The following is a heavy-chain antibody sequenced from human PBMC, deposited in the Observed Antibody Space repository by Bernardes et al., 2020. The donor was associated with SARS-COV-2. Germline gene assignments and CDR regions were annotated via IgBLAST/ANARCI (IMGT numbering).Heavy chain of an antibody. CDR2: VSGSGYTR. Sequence: GGSLRLSCSASGFTFSNYAMHWVRQAPGKGLEYVSSVSGSGYTRYYADSVRGRFTISRDNSKQTLYLQVSGLRTEDTAVYFCVKGAVAVAGTSVDFFNYWGQGTLVTVAS. D-gene: IGHD6-19*01. V-gene: IGHV3-64D*06. CDR3: VKGAVAVAGTSVDFFNY. J-gene: IGHJ4*02. CDR1: GFTFSNYA.